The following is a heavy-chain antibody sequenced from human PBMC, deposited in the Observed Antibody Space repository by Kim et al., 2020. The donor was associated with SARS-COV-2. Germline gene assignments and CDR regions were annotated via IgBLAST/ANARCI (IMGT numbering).Heavy chain of an antibody. D-gene: IGHD6-19*01. CDR3: TRVNPTAGGWYDAFDI. CDR2: IRSKANNYAT. J-gene: IGHJ3*02. V-gene: IGHV3-73*01. Sequence: GGSLRLSCAASGFTFSGSTIHWVRQASGKGLEWVGRIRSKANNYATAYAASVKNRFTISRDDSKSTAYLQMNSLKTEDTAVYYCTRVNPTAGGWYDAFDIWGQGTNVTVAS. CDR1: GFTFSGST.